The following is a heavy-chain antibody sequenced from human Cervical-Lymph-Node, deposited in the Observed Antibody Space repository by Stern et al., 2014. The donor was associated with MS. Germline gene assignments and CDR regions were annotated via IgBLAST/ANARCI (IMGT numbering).Heavy chain of an antibody. D-gene: IGHD3-9*01. CDR2: ITPILGRA. CDR3: ARGWSYDILTGYSY. V-gene: IGHV1-69*01. CDR1: GGTFSTYA. Sequence: QVQLLQPGAEVKKPGSSVKVSCQASGGTFSTYAISWVRQAPGQGLEWMGGITPILGRANYAQRFQGIVPITADESTSTAYMELSSLRSEDTAVYYCARGWSYDILTGYSYWGQGTLVTVSS. J-gene: IGHJ4*02.